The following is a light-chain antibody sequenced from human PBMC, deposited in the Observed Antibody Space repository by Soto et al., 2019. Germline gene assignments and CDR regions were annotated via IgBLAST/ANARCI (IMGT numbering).Light chain of an antibody. V-gene: IGKV3-15*01. J-gene: IGKJ1*01. CDR1: RSVSGS. CDR2: GAS. Sequence: EIVMTQSPATLSVSPGERVTLSCRASRSVSGSLAWYQQKPGQAPRLLIYGASTRAAGIPARFSGSGSGTEFTLTISSLQSEDFAVYYCQQYNNWPQTFGQGTKVEIK. CDR3: QQYNNWPQT.